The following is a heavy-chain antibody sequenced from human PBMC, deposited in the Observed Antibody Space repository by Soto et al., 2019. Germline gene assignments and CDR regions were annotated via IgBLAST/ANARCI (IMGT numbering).Heavy chain of an antibody. CDR1: GFTFSNYA. CDR3: ARDPPNCGGDYCYPDY. J-gene: IGHJ4*02. Sequence: QVQLVESGGGVVQPGKSLRLSCTASGFTFSNYAMHWVRQAPGKGLEWVALIWYDGGNRYYEDSVKGRFTVSRDNSKNTLYLQMNSLRAEDTAVYYWARDPPNCGGDYCYPDYWGQGTLVTVSS. D-gene: IGHD2-21*01. CDR2: IWYDGGNR. V-gene: IGHV3-33*01.